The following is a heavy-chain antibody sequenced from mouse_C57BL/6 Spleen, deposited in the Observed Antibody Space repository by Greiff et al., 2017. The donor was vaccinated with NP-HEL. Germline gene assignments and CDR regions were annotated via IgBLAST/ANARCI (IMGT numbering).Heavy chain of an antibody. CDR3: ASLYAY. D-gene: IGHD2-1*01. Sequence: DVQLVESGGGLVKPGGSLKLSCAASGFTFSSYAMSWVRQTPEKRLEWVATISDGGSYTYYPDNVKGRFTISRDNAKNNLYLQMSHLKAEDTAMYYCASLYAYWGQGTLVTVSA. CDR1: GFTFSSYA. V-gene: IGHV5-4*01. CDR2: ISDGGSYT. J-gene: IGHJ3*01.